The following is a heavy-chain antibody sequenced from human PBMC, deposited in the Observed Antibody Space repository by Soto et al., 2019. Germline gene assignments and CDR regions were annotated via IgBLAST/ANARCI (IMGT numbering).Heavy chain of an antibody. CDR2: ISGSGGGT. CDR3: AKDPYSSSSDYYHYYMDV. Sequence: GGSLRLSCAASGFTFSSYAMTWVRQAPGKGLEWVSVISGSGGGTYYADSVKGRFTISRDNSKNTLYLQMNSLRAEDTAVYYCAKDPYSSSSDYYHYYMDVWGKGTTVTVSS. D-gene: IGHD6-6*01. CDR1: GFTFSSYA. V-gene: IGHV3-23*01. J-gene: IGHJ6*03.